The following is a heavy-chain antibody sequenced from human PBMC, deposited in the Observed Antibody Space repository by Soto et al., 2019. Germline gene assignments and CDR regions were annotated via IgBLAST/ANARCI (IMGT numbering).Heavy chain of an antibody. CDR1: GFTFSTYS. CDR2: ISSSSSYI. Sequence: GGSLRLSCAASGFTFSTYSMNWVRQAPGKGLEWVSSISSSSSYIYYADSVKGRFTISTDNAKNSLYLQMNSLRAEDTAVYYCARAPHYYDSRRPYFDYWGQGTLVTVSS. V-gene: IGHV3-21*01. D-gene: IGHD3-22*01. CDR3: ARAPHYYDSRRPYFDY. J-gene: IGHJ4*02.